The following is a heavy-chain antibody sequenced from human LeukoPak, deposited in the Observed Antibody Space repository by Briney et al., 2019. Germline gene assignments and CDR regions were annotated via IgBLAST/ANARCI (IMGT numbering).Heavy chain of an antibody. D-gene: IGHD3-10*01. V-gene: IGHV3-23*01. CDR1: GFTFTSYA. CDR2: ISGSGDST. Sequence: GGSLRLSCAVSGFTFTSYAISWVRQAPGKGLEWVSTISGSGDSTYYADSVKGRFTLSRDKSKNTVYLQMDSLRVAETAVYYCARVQYGNLSGSYRTFFDFWGQRALVTVSP. J-gene: IGHJ4*02. CDR3: ARVQYGNLSGSYRTFFDF.